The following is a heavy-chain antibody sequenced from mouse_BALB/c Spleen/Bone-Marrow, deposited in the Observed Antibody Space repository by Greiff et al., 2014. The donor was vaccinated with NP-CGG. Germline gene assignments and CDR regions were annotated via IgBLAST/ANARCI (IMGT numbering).Heavy chain of an antibody. J-gene: IGHJ2*01. D-gene: IGHD2-1*01. Sequence: QVQLQQSEAELVKPGASVKLSCKTSGYTFTNYWIQWVKQRPGQGLGWIGEIFPGIGTTYYNEKFKGKATLTIDTSSSTAYMQLSSLTSEDSAVYFCARGGNYGYWGQGTTLTVSS. V-gene: IGHV1S132*01. CDR3: ARGGNYGY. CDR1: GYTFTNYW. CDR2: IFPGIGTT.